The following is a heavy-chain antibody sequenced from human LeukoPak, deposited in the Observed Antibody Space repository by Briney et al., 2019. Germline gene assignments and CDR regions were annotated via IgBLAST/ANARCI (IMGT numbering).Heavy chain of an antibody. CDR3: ARVTKYYYDSSGYGYFDY. J-gene: IGHJ4*02. CDR2: IYSGGST. V-gene: IGHV3-66*01. D-gene: IGHD3-22*01. CDR1: GFTFSDYY. Sequence: GGSLRLSCAASGFTFSDYYMSWIRQAPGKGLEWVSVIYSGGSTYYADSVKGRFTISRDNSKNTLYLQMNSLRAEDTAVYYCARVTKYYYDSSGYGYFDYWGQGTLVTVSS.